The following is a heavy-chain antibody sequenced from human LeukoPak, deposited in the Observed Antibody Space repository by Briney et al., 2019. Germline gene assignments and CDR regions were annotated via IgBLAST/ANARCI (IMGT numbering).Heavy chain of an antibody. D-gene: IGHD6-19*01. CDR2: ISGSGGST. V-gene: IGHV3-23*01. J-gene: IGHJ6*02. CDR1: GFTFSSYA. CDR3: AKDSSGWRNYYYGMDV. Sequence: GGSLRLSCAASGFTFSSYAMSWVRQAPGKGLEWVSAISGSGGSTYYADSVKGRFTISRGNSKNTLYLQMNSLRAEDTAVYYCAKDSSGWRNYYYGMDVWGQGTTVTVSS.